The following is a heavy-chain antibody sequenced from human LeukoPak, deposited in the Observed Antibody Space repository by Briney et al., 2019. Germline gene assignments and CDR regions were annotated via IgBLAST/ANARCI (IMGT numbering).Heavy chain of an antibody. D-gene: IGHD2-2*01. CDR2: ISSSSSYI. V-gene: IGHV3-21*01. CDR1: GFTFSSYS. CDR3: ARAYRYCSSTSCYAFDY. J-gene: IGHJ4*02. Sequence: PGRSLRLSCAASGFTFSSYSMNWVRQAPGKGLEWVSSISSSSSYIYYADSVKGRFTISRDNAKNSLYLQMNSLRAEDTAVYYCARAYRYCSSTSCYAFDYWGQGTLVTVSS.